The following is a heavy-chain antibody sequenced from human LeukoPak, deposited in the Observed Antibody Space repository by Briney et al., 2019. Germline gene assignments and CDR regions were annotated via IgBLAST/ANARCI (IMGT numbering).Heavy chain of an antibody. D-gene: IGHD1-26*01. CDR3: ARRGGSGRAFDY. CDR2: IYYTGST. Sequence: SETLSLTCSVSGASISGGTYYWGWIRQRPGKGLEWIGSIYYTGSTYDNPSLKSRVTISVDTSKNQFSLKLSSVTAADTAVYYCARRGGSGRAFDYWGQGTLVTVSS. J-gene: IGHJ4*02. CDR1: GASISGGTYY. V-gene: IGHV4-39*01.